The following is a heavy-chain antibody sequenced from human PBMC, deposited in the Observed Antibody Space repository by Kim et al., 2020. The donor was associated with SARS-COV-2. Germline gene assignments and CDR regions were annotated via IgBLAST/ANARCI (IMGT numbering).Heavy chain of an antibody. D-gene: IGHD1-1*01. CDR1: GDTFNKYY. CDR3: TTGTDGYNSDAFDF. CDR2: INPSGERI. V-gene: IGHV1-46*02. Sequence: ASVKVSCKASGDTFNKYYIHWVRQAPGHGLEWLGLINPSGERISYSQKFQGRVTLTRDTSPSTNSVYMMLSSLTSADTALYYCTTGTDGYNSDAFDFWGQGSMVTVSS. J-gene: IGHJ3*01.